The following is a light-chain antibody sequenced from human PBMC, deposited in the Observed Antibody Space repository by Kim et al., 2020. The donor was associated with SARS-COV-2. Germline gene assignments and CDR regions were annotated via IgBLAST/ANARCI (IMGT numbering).Light chain of an antibody. CDR1: QSVSRTS. J-gene: IGKJ5*01. V-gene: IGKV3-20*01. CDR3: QQFGSSIT. Sequence: LSPGESAPLSCRASQSVSRTSLAWYQQKPGQAPRLLLYSASSRATGIPDRFSGSGSGTDFTLTISRLEPEDFAVYYCQQFGSSITFGQGTRLEIK. CDR2: SAS.